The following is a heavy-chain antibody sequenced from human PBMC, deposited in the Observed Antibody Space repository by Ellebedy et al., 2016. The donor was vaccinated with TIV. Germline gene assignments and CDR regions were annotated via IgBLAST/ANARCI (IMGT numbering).Heavy chain of an antibody. CDR3: ARPSYQLLSYYFDA. CDR1: GFTFGRYG. D-gene: IGHD2-2*01. J-gene: IGHJ4*02. Sequence: PGGSLRLSCAASGFTFGRYGMHWVRQAPGKGLEWVAVIWFDGSKEFYADSVKGRFTISRDDSKNAVFLQMTSLSAEDTAVYYCARPSYQLLSYYFDAWGQGTLVTVSS. CDR2: IWFDGSKE. V-gene: IGHV3-33*01.